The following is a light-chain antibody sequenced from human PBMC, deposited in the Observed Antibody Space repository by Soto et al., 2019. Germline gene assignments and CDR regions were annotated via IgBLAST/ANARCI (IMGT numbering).Light chain of an antibody. Sequence: ETVLTQSPATLSLSPGERATLSCRASESVEHYLVWYQRKPGQAPRLLIYDASNRATGIPARFSGSGSGTDFTLTISSLEPEDFAVYYCQQRRNWPPLTFGGGTKVEIK. J-gene: IGKJ4*01. CDR2: DAS. CDR3: QQRRNWPPLT. CDR1: ESVEHY. V-gene: IGKV3-11*01.